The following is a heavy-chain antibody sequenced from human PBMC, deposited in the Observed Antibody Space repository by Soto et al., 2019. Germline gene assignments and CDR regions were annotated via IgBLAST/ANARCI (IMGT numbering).Heavy chain of an antibody. Sequence: SVKVSCKASGGTFSSYAISWVRQAPGQGLEWMGGIIPIFGTANYAQKFQGRVTITADESTSTAYMELSSLRSEDTAVYYCARGITYGDYVYFDYWGQGTLVTVSS. CDR2: IIPIFGTA. J-gene: IGHJ4*02. CDR1: GGTFSSYA. CDR3: ARGITYGDYVYFDY. V-gene: IGHV1-69*13. D-gene: IGHD4-17*01.